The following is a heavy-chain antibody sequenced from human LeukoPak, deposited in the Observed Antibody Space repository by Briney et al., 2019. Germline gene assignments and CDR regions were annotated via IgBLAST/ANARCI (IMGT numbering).Heavy chain of an antibody. Sequence: SETLSLTCAVYGRSFSGYYWSWIRQPPGKGLEWIGEINQSGSTNFNPSLKSRVTISVDTSKNQFSLKLSSVTAADTAVYYCARPQPTRANQGRGTGRYYYYGMDVWGKGTTVTVSS. CDR3: ARPQPTRANQGRGTGRYYYYGMDV. CDR1: GRSFSGYY. V-gene: IGHV4-34*01. J-gene: IGHJ6*04. D-gene: IGHD1-1*01. CDR2: INQSGST.